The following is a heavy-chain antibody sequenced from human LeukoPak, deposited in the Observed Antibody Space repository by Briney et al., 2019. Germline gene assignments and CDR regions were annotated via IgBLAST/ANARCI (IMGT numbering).Heavy chain of an antibody. CDR1: GYTFNTFD. CDR3: ARGRRLRGVASRPIYYYYYMDV. CDR2: VNPYNDKT. J-gene: IGHJ6*03. D-gene: IGHD3-10*01. Sequence: ASVKVSCKVSGYTFNTFDINWVRQATGQGPEWMGWVNPYNDKTVYAPKFQGRVSISSNNSINTAYMEFSGLKSDDTAVYYCARGRRLRGVASRPIYYYYYMDVWGGGTTVTVSS. V-gene: IGHV1-8*03.